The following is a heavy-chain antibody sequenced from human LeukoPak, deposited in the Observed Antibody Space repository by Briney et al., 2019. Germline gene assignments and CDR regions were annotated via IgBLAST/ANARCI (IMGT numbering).Heavy chain of an antibody. J-gene: IGHJ6*02. V-gene: IGHV3-7*01. CDR3: AREVGIAAAFYYYYGMDV. Sequence: GGSLRLSCAASGFTFSSYWMSWVRQAPGKGLEWVANIKQDGSEKYYVDSVKGRFTISRDNAKNSLYLQMNSLRAEDTAVYYCAREVGIAAAFYYYYGMDVWRQGTTVTVSS. CDR2: IKQDGSEK. CDR1: GFTFSSYW. D-gene: IGHD6-13*01.